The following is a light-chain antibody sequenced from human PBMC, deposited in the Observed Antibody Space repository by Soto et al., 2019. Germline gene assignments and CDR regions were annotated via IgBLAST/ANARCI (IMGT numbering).Light chain of an antibody. Sequence: QSVLTQPASVSGSPGQSITITCTGSASNIGGYNLVSWYQHHAGKAPKVIIYEGVKRPSGVSNRFSGFKSGTTASLTISGLQAEDEDDYYCCSYVGATTYVFGSGTKVTVL. CDR3: CSYVGATTYV. J-gene: IGLJ1*01. CDR1: ASNIGGYNL. CDR2: EGV. V-gene: IGLV2-23*01.